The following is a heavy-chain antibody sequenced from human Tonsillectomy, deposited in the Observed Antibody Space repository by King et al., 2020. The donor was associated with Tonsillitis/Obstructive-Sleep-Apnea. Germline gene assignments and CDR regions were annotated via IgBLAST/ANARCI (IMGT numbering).Heavy chain of an antibody. D-gene: IGHD1-26*01. CDR1: GFTFSSYG. Sequence: HVQLVESGGGVVQPGRSLRLSCAASGFTFSSYGMHWVRQAPGKGLEWVALISYDGNNKYYADSVKGRFTISRDNSKNTLYLQLNSLRAEDTAVYYCAKDLEILVVNEAFGIWGQGTKATVTS. J-gene: IGHJ3*02. CDR3: AKDLEILVVNEAFGI. V-gene: IGHV3-30*18. CDR2: ISYDGNNK.